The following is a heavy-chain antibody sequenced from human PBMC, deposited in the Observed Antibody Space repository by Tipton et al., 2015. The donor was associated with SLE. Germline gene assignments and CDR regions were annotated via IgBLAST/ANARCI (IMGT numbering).Heavy chain of an antibody. D-gene: IGHD1-7*01. J-gene: IGHJ4*02. CDR2: ISSSSSTI. V-gene: IGHV3-48*01. Sequence: SLRLSCAASGFIFSSYSMNWVRQAPGKGLEWISYISSSSSTIYHADSVKGRFSISRDNAKNSLYLQMNSLRAEDTAVYYCARDLRNYHPYYFDHWGQGPLVTVSS. CDR3: ARDLRNYHPYYFDH. CDR1: GFIFSSYS.